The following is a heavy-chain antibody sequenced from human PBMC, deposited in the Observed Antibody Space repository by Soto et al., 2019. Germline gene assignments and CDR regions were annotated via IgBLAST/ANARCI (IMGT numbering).Heavy chain of an antibody. CDR2: IYYSGST. D-gene: IGHD3-16*01. CDR3: ARDRLSKSLALYNWFNP. J-gene: IGHJ5*02. V-gene: IGHV4-31*03. Sequence: PSETLSLTCTVSGGSISSGGYYWSWIRQHPGKGLEWIGCIYYSGSTYYNPSLKSRVTISVDTSKNQFSLKLSSVTAADTAVYYCARDRLSKSLALYNWFNPWGQGTLVTVSS. CDR1: GGSISSGGYY.